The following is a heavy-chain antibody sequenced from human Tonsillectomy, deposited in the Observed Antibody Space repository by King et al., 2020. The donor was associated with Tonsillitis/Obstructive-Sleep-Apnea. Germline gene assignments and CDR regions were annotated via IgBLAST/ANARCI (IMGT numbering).Heavy chain of an antibody. CDR3: ARGYYDSSGYYHGVFQH. J-gene: IGHJ1*01. V-gene: IGHV1-18*01. CDR1: GYTFTSYD. D-gene: IGHD3-22*01. CDR2: SRPNNGDT. Sequence: VQLVESGAEVKKPGASVKVSCKASGYTFTSYDITWVRQAPGQGLEWMGWSRPNNGDTNYAQKLQGRVTMTSDTSTTTAYMELRSLRSDDTAVYYCARGYYDSSGYYHGVFQHWGQGTLVTVSS.